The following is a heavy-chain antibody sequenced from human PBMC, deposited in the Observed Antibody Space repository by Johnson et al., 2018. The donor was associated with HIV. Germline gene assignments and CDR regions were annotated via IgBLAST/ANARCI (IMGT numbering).Heavy chain of an antibody. CDR1: GFTVSSNY. D-gene: IGHD2-21*01. Sequence: VQLVESGGGLIQPGGSLRLSCAASGFTVSSNYMSWVRQAPGKGLEWVSIIYSGGNTYYADSVKGRFTISRDNSKNTLYLQMNSLRAEDMAVYYCARDTGGGEPYDIWGQGTMVTVSS. V-gene: IGHV3-53*01. J-gene: IGHJ3*02. CDR3: ARDTGGGEPYDI. CDR2: IYSGGNT.